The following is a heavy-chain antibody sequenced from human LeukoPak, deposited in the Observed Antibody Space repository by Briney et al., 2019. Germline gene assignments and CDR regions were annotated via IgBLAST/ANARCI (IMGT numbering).Heavy chain of an antibody. D-gene: IGHD6-13*01. V-gene: IGHV3-74*01. J-gene: IGHJ4*02. Sequence: GGSLRLSCAASAVTFSSYWMHWVRQAPGKGLVWVSRINPDGSSTNYADSVKGRFTISRDNVKNTLYLRMNSLRAEDTAVYYCATPGIRDQYDFDSWGQGTLVTVSS. CDR2: INPDGSST. CDR3: ATPGIRDQYDFDS. CDR1: AVTFSSYW.